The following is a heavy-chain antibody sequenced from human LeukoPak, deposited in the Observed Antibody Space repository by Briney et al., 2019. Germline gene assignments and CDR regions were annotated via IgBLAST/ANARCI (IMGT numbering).Heavy chain of an antibody. V-gene: IGHV4-61*02. J-gene: IGHJ4*02. D-gene: IGHD1-20*01. CDR1: GDSISSGDYY. CDR2: ISSSGST. CDR3: ARDPGAIKYNWNYFDY. Sequence: SETLSLTCTVSGDSISSGDYYWSWIRQPAGKGLEWIGRISSSGSTNYNPSLKSRVTISVDTSKNQFSLKLNSVTAADTAVYYCARDPGAIKYNWNYFDYWGQGTLVTVSS.